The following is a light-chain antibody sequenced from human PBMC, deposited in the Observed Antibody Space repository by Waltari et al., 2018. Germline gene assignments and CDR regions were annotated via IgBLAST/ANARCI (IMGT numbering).Light chain of an antibody. CDR2: DAS. CDR3: QQRFTWPSIT. V-gene: IGKV3-11*01. Sequence: EIVLTQSPATLSLSPGERATLSCRTSQSVNSYLAWYQHKPGQAPRLLIYDASNRATGIAARFSGSGSGTDFTLTISSLEPDDFALYYCQQRFTWPSITFGQGTRLEIK. CDR1: QSVNSY. J-gene: IGKJ5*01.